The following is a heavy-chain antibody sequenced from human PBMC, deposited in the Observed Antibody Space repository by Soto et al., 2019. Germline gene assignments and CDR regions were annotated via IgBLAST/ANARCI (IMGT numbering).Heavy chain of an antibody. V-gene: IGHV1-8*01. J-gene: IGHJ5*01. Sequence: QVQLVQSGAEVKKPGASVKVSCTGSGYTFRSYDIHWVRQPTGQGLEWMGWVNPNTGNTGYAQKFQGRVTMTRDMSKSSAYMEVNSLTSEDTAIYYCARAYGAGAFDFWGQGTLVSVSS. CDR1: GYTFRSYD. CDR3: ARAYGAGAFDF. CDR2: VNPNTGNT. D-gene: IGHD3-10*01.